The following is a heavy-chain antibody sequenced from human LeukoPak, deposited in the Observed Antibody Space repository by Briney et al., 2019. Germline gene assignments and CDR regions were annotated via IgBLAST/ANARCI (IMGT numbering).Heavy chain of an antibody. D-gene: IGHD1-20*01. Sequence: SETLSLTCTVSGYSISSGYYWGWIRQPPGKGLEWIGSMFHSGSTYYNPSLKSRVTISVDTSKNQFSLKLSSVTAADTAVYYCARVGYNWNRDFDYWGQGTLVTVSS. CDR2: MFHSGST. V-gene: IGHV4-38-2*02. CDR1: GYSISSGYY. J-gene: IGHJ4*02. CDR3: ARVGYNWNRDFDY.